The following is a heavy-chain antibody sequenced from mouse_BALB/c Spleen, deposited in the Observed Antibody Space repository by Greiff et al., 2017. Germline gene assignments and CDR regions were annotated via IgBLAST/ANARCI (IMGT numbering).Heavy chain of an antibody. V-gene: IGHV1-80*01. Sequence: VQLQQSGAELVRPGSSVKISCKASGYAFSSYWMNWVKQRPGQGLEWIGQIYPGDGDTNYNGKFKGKATLTADKSSSTAYMQLSSLTSEDSAVYFCARYYKDYFDYWGQGTTLTVSS. CDR1: GYAFSSYW. J-gene: IGHJ2*01. CDR2: IYPGDGDT. D-gene: IGHD2-12*01. CDR3: ARYYKDYFDY.